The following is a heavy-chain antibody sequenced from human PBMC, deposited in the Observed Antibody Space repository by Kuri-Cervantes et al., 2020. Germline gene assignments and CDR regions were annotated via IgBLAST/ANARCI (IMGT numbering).Heavy chain of an antibody. CDR2: IDPSGDKT. J-gene: IGHJ3*01. V-gene: IGHV1-46*01. CDR1: GNTFTNYY. Sequence: ASVKVSCKASGNTFTNYYVHWVRQAPGQGLEWMGIIDPSGDKTNNAQRFHGRVTLTRDTSISTAYMEVSRLKSDDTAVYYCARAPPQSLVFDLWGQGTMVTVSS. CDR3: ARAPPQSLVFDL.